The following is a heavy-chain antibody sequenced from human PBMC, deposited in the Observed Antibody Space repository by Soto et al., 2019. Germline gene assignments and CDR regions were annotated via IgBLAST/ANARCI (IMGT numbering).Heavy chain of an antibody. D-gene: IGHD6-13*01. CDR2: ISSSSSYI. Sequence: EVQLLESGGGLVKPGGSLRLSCAASGFTFSSYSMNWFRQAPGKGLEWVSSISSSSSYIYYADSVKGRFTSSRDNAKNSLYLQMNSLRAEDTAVYYCARASWDSSSWYPRYFDLWGRGTLVTVSS. CDR3: ARASWDSSSWYPRYFDL. CDR1: GFTFSSYS. J-gene: IGHJ2*01. V-gene: IGHV3-21*01.